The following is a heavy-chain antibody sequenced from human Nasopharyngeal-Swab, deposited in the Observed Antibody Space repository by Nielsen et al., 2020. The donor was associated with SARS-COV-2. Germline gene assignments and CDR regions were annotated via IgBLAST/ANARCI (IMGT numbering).Heavy chain of an antibody. D-gene: IGHD3-22*01. Sequence: GGSLRLSCAASGFTFSSYSMNWVRQAPGKGLEWVSSISSSSSYIYYADSVKGRFTISRDNAKNSLYLQMNSLRAEDTAVYYCARDGSDYYDSSGYLDYWGQGTLVTVS. CDR3: ARDGSDYYDSSGYLDY. V-gene: IGHV3-21*01. J-gene: IGHJ4*02. CDR1: GFTFSSYS. CDR2: ISSSSSYI.